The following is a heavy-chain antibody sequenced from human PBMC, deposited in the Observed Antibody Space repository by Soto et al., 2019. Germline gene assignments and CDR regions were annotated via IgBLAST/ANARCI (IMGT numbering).Heavy chain of an antibody. CDR1: GGSISGYY. J-gene: IGHJ4*02. D-gene: IGHD2-15*01. CDR2: IYYIGST. V-gene: IGHV4-59*08. Sequence: SETLSLTCIVSGGSISGYYWSWIRQSPGKGLEWIGYIYYIGSTNYNPSLKNRVTISVDTSKNQFSLKLNSVSAADTAVYYCAIGGSWKFDYWGQGTLVTVS. CDR3: AIGGSWKFDY.